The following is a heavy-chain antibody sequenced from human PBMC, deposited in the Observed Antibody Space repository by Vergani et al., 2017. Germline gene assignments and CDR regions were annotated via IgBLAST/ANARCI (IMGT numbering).Heavy chain of an antibody. V-gene: IGHV1-69*06. Sequence: QVQLVQSGAEVKKPGSSVKVSCKASGGTFSSYAISWVRQAPGQGLEWMGGIIPIFGTANYAQKFQGRVTITADKSTSTAYMELSSLRSEDTAVYYCARGSIYCSGTSCLEGRGAYFDLWGRGTLVTVSS. D-gene: IGHD2-2*01. CDR3: ARGSIYCSGTSCLEGRGAYFDL. CDR2: IIPIFGTA. J-gene: IGHJ2*01. CDR1: GGTFSSYA.